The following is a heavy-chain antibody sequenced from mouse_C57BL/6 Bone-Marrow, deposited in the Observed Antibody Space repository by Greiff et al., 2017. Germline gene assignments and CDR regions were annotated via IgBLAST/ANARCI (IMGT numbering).Heavy chain of an antibody. CDR1: GYTFTDYY. Sequence: VQVVESGPVLVKPGASVKMSCKASGYTFTDYYMNWVKQSHGKSLEWIGVINPYNGGTSYNQKFKGKATLTVDKSSSTAYMELNSLTSEDSAVYYCARSGLYGSSYDYAMDYWGQGTSVTVSS. CDR2: INPYNGGT. D-gene: IGHD1-1*01. CDR3: ARSGLYGSSYDYAMDY. J-gene: IGHJ4*01. V-gene: IGHV1-19*01.